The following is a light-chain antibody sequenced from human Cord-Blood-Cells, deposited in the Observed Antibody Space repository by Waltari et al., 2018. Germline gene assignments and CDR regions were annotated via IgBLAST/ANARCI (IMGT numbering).Light chain of an antibody. CDR1: SSDVGSYNL. Sequence: QSALTQPASVSGSPGQSITISCTGTSSDVGSYNLVSWYQQHPGKAPKLMIYEGSKRPSGVSKRFSGSKSGNTASLTISGLQAEDEADYYCRSYAGSSTLVFGGGTKLTVL. CDR2: EGS. J-gene: IGLJ3*02. CDR3: RSYAGSSTLV. V-gene: IGLV2-23*01.